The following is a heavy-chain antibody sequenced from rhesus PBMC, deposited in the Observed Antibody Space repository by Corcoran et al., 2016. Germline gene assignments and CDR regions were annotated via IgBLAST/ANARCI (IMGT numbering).Heavy chain of an antibody. CDR1: GGSFSSYW. J-gene: IGHJ4*01. Sequence: QVQLQESGPGLVTPSETLSLTCAVSGGSFSSYWWSWIRQPPGKVLEGVGVINGNRGSTNYNPSLKSRVTISKDASKNQFSLRLSSVTAADTAVYYCARVGRVVVVSATLRGYFDYWGQGVLVTVSS. CDR2: INGNRGST. V-gene: IGHV4-80*01. CDR3: ARVGRVVVVSATLRGYFDY. D-gene: IGHD2-39*02.